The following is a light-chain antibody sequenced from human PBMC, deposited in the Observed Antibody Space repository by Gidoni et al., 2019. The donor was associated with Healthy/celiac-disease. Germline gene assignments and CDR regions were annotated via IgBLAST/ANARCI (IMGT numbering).Light chain of an antibody. CDR2: EIS. Sequence: QSALTQPASVSGAPGQSITIPCTGTSRDVVVYNYVSWYQQHPGKAPKLMISEISTRPSGVSNRFSGSKSGNTASLTISGLQAEDEADYYCSSYTSSSSNRVFGGGTKLTVL. CDR1: SRDVVVYNY. CDR3: SSYTSSSSNRV. J-gene: IGLJ3*02. V-gene: IGLV2-14*01.